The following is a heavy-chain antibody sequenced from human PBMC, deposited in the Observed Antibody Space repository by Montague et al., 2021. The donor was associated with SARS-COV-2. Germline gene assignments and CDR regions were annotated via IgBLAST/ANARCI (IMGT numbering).Heavy chain of an antibody. Sequence: QSGAEVKKPGESLRISCKVSGYIFISHWITWVRQMPGKGLEWTGRIDPSDSYTNYSPSFQGHVSISVDKSISTAYPQWSSLKASDTAMYYCARRGRPYSGYTTGYFDYWGQGTLVTVSS. CDR2: IDPSDSYT. CDR3: ARRGRPYSGYTTGYFDY. V-gene: IGHV5-10-1*01. D-gene: IGHD5-12*01. CDR1: GYIFISHW. J-gene: IGHJ4*02.